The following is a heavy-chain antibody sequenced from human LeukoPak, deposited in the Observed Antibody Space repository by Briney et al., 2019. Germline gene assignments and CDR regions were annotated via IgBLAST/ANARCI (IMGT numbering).Heavy chain of an antibody. Sequence: GASVKVSCKASGGTFSSYAISWVRQAPGQGLEWMGGIIPIFGTANYAQKFQGRVTITADESTSTAYMELSSLRSEDTAVYYCARGPVDVLPAAISPYYFDYWGQGTLVTVSS. CDR1: GGTFSSYA. V-gene: IGHV1-69*13. D-gene: IGHD2-2*01. J-gene: IGHJ4*02. CDR3: ARGPVDVLPAAISPYYFDY. CDR2: IIPIFGTA.